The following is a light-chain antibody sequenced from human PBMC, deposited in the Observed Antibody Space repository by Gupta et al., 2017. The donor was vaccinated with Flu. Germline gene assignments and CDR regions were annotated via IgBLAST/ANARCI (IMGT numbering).Light chain of an antibody. CDR3: QTWDTGIWV. J-gene: IGLJ2*01. V-gene: IGLV4-69*02. CDR2: FNRDGSH. Sequence: QVVLSQPPSASASLGASVTITCTLSSDHSNYPVAWHQQQADKGHRYLMTFNRDGSHVNGDGIPERFAGSRSGAGRFPTISSLQSEDEADYYCQTWDTGIWVFGGGTKLTVL. CDR1: SDHSNYP.